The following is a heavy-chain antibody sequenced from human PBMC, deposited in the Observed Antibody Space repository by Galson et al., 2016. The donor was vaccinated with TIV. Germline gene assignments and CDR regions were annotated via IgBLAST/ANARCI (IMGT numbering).Heavy chain of an antibody. CDR2: ISGYNGNN. Sequence: SVKVSCKASGYTLSSYSISWVRQAPGQGLEWLGWISGYNGNNNYAQKFQGRVTMTTDTSTSTAYMELRSLRSDDTAGYYCARVPTKTSDFWSGYDNSFCMDVWGKGTTVIVSS. V-gene: IGHV1-18*01. CDR1: GYTLSSYS. CDR3: ARVPTKTSDFWSGYDNSFCMDV. D-gene: IGHD3-3*01. J-gene: IGHJ6*03.